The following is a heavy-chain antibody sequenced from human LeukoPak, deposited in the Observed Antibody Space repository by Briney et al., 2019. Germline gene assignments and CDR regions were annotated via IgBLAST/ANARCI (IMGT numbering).Heavy chain of an antibody. D-gene: IGHD3-10*01. J-gene: IGHJ5*02. CDR3: ARVIGHITTVRGRNWFDP. CDR1: GFTFSSYW. V-gene: IGHV3-7*01. CDR2: IKQDGSEK. Sequence: PGGSLRLSCAASGFTFSSYWMSWVRQAPGKGLEWVADIKQDGSEKYYVDSVKGRFTISRDNAKNSLYLQMNSLRAEDTAVYYCARVIGHITTVRGRNWFDPWGQGTLVTVSS.